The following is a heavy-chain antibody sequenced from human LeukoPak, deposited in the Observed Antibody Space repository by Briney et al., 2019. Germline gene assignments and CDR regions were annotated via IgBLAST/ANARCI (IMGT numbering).Heavy chain of an antibody. D-gene: IGHD6-19*01. J-gene: IGHJ4*02. V-gene: IGHV4-61*08. CDR3: ARHARVAVAGSPLDY. CDR2: IYYSGST. CDR1: GGSISSGGYY. Sequence: SETLSLTCTVSGGSISSGGYYWSWIRQHPGKGLEWIGYIYYSGSTNYNPSLKSRVTISVDTSKNQFSLKLSSVTAADTAVYYCARHARVAVAGSPLDYWGQGTLVTVSS.